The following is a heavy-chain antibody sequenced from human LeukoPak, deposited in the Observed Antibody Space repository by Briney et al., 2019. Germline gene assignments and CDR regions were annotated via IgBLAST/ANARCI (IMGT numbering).Heavy chain of an antibody. Sequence: PGGSLRLSCAASGFTFSDYYMSWIRQAPGKGLEWVSYINSSSSYTNYADSVKGRFTISRDNAKNSLYLQMNSLRAEDTAVYYCARDSAAAGTNYYYGMDVWGQGTTVTVSS. J-gene: IGHJ6*02. CDR2: INSSSSYT. V-gene: IGHV3-11*05. CDR1: GFTFSDYY. CDR3: ARDSAAAGTNYYYGMDV. D-gene: IGHD6-13*01.